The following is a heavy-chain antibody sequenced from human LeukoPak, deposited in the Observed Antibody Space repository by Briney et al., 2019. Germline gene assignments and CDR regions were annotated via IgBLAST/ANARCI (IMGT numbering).Heavy chain of an antibody. CDR3: ARAVGGDGSGSL. CDR1: GDSINTYY. J-gene: IGHJ4*02. CDR2: IYYRVTS. Sequence: PSETLSLTCTVSGDSINTYYWNWIRQPPGKGLEWIGYIYYRVTSDYNPSLKSRVTMSVDMSTSQISLKLSSVTAADTAVYYCARAVGGDGSGSLWGPGTLVTVSS. V-gene: IGHV4-59*01. D-gene: IGHD3-10*01.